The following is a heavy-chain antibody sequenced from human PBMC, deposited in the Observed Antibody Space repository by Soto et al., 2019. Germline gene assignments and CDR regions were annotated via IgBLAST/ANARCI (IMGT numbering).Heavy chain of an antibody. CDR3: ASWVDASGHHAFDA. J-gene: IGHJ5*01. D-gene: IGHD6-19*01. CDR2: IDPGDSVT. V-gene: IGHV5-10-1*01. Sequence: GESLKICCKGSGYSLTNIWIPWVRQMPGKGLEWMGRIDPGDSVTPYNPSFQGHVTMSXXXXXXTXYXQXXXLEVXDTAMDYCASWVDASGHHAFDALGLGTMVTVSS. CDR1: GYSLTNIW.